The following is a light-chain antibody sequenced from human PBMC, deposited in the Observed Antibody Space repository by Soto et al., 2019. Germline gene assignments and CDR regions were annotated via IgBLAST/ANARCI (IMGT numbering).Light chain of an antibody. V-gene: IGKV3-20*01. CDR3: QQYETSPLYT. CDR1: PSVGSSF. J-gene: IGKJ2*01. Sequence: DIVLKQSPGTLSVSPGESVTLSCRASPSVGSSFLGWYQQKPGQAPRLVLYAASRRATGIPDRFSGSGSGTDFTLTISRLEPEDWAVYYFQQYETSPLYTFGQGTNLEIK. CDR2: AAS.